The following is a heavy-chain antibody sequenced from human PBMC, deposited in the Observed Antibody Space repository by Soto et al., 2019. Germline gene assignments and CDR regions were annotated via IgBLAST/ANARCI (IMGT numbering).Heavy chain of an antibody. D-gene: IGHD1-26*01. CDR2: IKQDGSEK. V-gene: IGHV3-7*01. CDR1: GFTFSSYW. J-gene: IGHJ6*02. CDR3: VRDSGSYPDYYYYYGMDV. Sequence: PGGSLRLSCAASGFTFSSYWMSWVRQAPGKGLEWVANIKQDGSEKYYVDSVKGRFTISRDNAKNSLYLQMNSLRAEDTAVYYCVRDSGSYPDYYYYYGMDVWGQGTTVTVSS.